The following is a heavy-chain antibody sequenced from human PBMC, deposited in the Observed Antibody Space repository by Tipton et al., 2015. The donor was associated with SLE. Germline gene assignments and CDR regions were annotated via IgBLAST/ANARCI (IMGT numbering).Heavy chain of an antibody. V-gene: IGHV4-59*01. J-gene: IGHJ3*01. Sequence: TLSLTCTVSGGSIGKDYWNWIRQSPGKGLEWIGYVSYTGSTNYNPSLKSRVSISVSTSKNQFSLRLTSVTAADTAVYYCARMGLCTTTTCNEGAFDVWGQGSMVTVSS. CDR2: VSYTGST. D-gene: IGHD2-2*01. CDR3: ARMGLCTTTTCNEGAFDV. CDR1: GGSIGKDY.